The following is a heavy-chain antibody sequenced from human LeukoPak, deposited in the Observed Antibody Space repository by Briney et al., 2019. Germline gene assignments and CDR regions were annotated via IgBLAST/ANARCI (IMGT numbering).Heavy chain of an antibody. CDR2: IKQDGTEK. V-gene: IGHV3-7*01. CDR3: ARATIMAGGFDY. CDR1: GFTFSNYW. J-gene: IGHJ4*02. Sequence: GGSLRLSCAASGFTFSNYWRSWVRQAPGKGLQWVANIKQDGTEKYYVDSVKGRFTISRDNAKKSLYLQMNSLRAADTAVYYCARATIMAGGFDYWGRGTLVTVSS. D-gene: IGHD3-16*01.